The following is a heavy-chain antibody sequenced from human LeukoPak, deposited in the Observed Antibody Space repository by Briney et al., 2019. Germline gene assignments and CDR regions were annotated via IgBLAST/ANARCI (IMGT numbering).Heavy chain of an antibody. CDR3: ARDLLTTVTKMGQLNWFDP. CDR2: INPNSGGT. J-gene: IGHJ5*02. Sequence: ASVKVSCKASGYTFTGYYMHWVRQAPGQGLEWMGWINPNSGGTNYAQKFQGRVTMTRDTSISTAYMELSRLRSDDTAVYYCARDLLTTVTKMGQLNWFDPWGQGTLVTVSS. CDR1: GYTFTGYY. V-gene: IGHV1-2*02. D-gene: IGHD4-17*01.